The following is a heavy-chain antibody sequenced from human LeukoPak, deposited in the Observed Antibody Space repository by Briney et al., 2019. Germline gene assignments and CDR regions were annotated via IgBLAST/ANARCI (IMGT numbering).Heavy chain of an antibody. V-gene: IGHV4-59*01. CDR3: ARSVEMATIDYYYYMDV. J-gene: IGHJ6*03. CDR1: GGSISPYY. D-gene: IGHD5-24*01. CDR2: VYYSGST. Sequence: KPSETLSLTCTVSGGSISPYYWSWIRQPPGKGLEWIGYVYYSGSTDYNPSLKSRVTISVDTSKNQFSLKLSSVTAADTAVYYCARSVEMATIDYYYYMDVWGKGTTVTVSS.